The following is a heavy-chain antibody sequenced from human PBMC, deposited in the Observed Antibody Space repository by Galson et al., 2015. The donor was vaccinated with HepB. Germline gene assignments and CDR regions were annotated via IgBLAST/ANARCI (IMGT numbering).Heavy chain of an antibody. V-gene: IGHV3-33*01. CDR2: IWYDGSNK. CDR1: GFTFSNYA. CDR3: ARDRTRGGVIANLFEG. Sequence: SLRLSCAASGFTFSNYAFHWVRQAPGKGLEWVAMIWYDGSNKYYADSVKGRFTISRDNSRNTLYLQMNSLRAEDTAVYFCARDRTRGGVIANLFEGWGQGTLVTVSS. J-gene: IGHJ4*02. D-gene: IGHD3-16*02.